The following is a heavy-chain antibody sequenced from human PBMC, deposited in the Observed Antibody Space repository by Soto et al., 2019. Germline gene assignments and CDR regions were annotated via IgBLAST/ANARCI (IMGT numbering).Heavy chain of an antibody. CDR2: MNPNSGNT. Sequence: QVQLVQSGAEVKKPGASVKVSCKASGYTFTSYDINWVRQATGQGLEWMGWMNPNSGNTGYAQKFQGRVTMTRNTCISTAYRELSSLISEDTAVYYCALDFWSGYAPFYYWGQGTLVTVSS. V-gene: IGHV1-8*01. J-gene: IGHJ4*02. CDR1: GYTFTSYD. D-gene: IGHD3-3*01. CDR3: ALDFWSGYAPFYY.